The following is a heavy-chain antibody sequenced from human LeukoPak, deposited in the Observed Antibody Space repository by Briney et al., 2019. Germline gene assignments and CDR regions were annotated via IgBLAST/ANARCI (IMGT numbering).Heavy chain of an antibody. Sequence: GGSLRLSCAASGFTFSNAWMSWVRQAPGKGLEWVGRIKSKTDGGTTDYAAPVKGRFTISRDDSKNTLYLQMNSLRAEDTAVYYCAKDVVDTAEDAFDIWGQGTMVTVSS. CDR1: GFTFSNAW. CDR2: IKSKTDGGTT. V-gene: IGHV3-15*01. CDR3: AKDVVDTAEDAFDI. J-gene: IGHJ3*02. D-gene: IGHD5-18*01.